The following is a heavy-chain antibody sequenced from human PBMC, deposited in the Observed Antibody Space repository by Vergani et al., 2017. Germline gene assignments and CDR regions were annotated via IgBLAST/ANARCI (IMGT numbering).Heavy chain of an antibody. D-gene: IGHD6-6*01. J-gene: IGHJ1*01. CDR1: GGSISSSSYY. Sequence: QLQLQESGPGLVKPSETLSLTCTVSGGSISSSSYYWGWIRQPPGKGLEWIGSIYYSGRTYYNPSLKSRVTISVDTSKNQFSLKLSSVTAADTAVYYCARQGGRLAIAAPMEYFQHWGQGTLVTVSS. CDR2: IYYSGRT. V-gene: IGHV4-39*01. CDR3: ARQGGRLAIAAPMEYFQH.